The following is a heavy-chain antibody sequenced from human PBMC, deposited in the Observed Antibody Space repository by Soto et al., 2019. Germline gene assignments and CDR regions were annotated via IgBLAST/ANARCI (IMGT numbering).Heavy chain of an antibody. CDR2: MNPNTGNS. D-gene: IGHD1-1*01. CDR3: ARRAETNGWNGFGADKYYFEF. CDR1: GYTFTSYD. Sequence: ASVKVSCKASGYTFTSYDIYWVRQATGQGLEWMGWMNPNTGNSGYAQKFQGRVTMTSDTSISTAHMELSSLRSEDTALYYCARRAETNGWNGFGADKYYFEFWGQGALVSVSS. J-gene: IGHJ4*02. V-gene: IGHV1-8*01.